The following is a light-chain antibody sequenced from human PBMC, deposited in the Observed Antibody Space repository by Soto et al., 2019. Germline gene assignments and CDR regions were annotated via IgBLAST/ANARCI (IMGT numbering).Light chain of an antibody. Sequence: DIQMTQSPSTLSAAVGDGVTITCRASQSISTWLAWYQQKPGKAPNLLIYDASNLESGVPSRFSGSGSGTEFTLTISSLQPDDFATYYCQQYNSYSLTFGQGTK. CDR2: DAS. V-gene: IGKV1-5*01. CDR3: QQYNSYSLT. CDR1: QSISTW. J-gene: IGKJ1*01.